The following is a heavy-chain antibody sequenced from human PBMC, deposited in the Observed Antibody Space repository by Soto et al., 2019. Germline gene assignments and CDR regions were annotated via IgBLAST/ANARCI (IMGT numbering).Heavy chain of an antibody. D-gene: IGHD3-9*01. CDR3: ARARGYDTLTGYPYYFDY. CDR1: GFTFSSYW. CDR2: IKQDGSKK. Sequence: PGGSLRLSCISSGFTFSSYWMSWVRQAPGKGLEWVANIKQDGSKKYYVDSVKGRFTISRDNAKNSLYLEMDSLRAEDTAAYYCARARGYDTLTGYPYYFDYWGQSTLVTRLL. J-gene: IGHJ4*02. V-gene: IGHV3-7*01.